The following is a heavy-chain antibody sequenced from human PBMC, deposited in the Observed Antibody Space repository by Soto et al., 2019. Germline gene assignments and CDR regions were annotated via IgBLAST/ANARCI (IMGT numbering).Heavy chain of an antibody. J-gene: IGHJ3*02. CDR2: ISYDGSNK. V-gene: IGHV3-30-3*01. Sequence: GGSLRLSCAASGFTFSSYAMHWVRQAPGKGLEWVAVISYDGSNKYYADSVKGRFTISRDNSKNTLYLQMNSLRAEDTAVYYCAVRNDAFDIWGQGTMVTVS. CDR1: GFTFSSYA. CDR3: AVRNDAFDI.